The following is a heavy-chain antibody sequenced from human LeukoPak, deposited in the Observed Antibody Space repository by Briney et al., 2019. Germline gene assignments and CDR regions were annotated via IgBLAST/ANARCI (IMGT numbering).Heavy chain of an antibody. D-gene: IGHD3-22*01. CDR3: ARDPDYYDSSGYYDY. Sequence: SVKVSXKASGGTFSSYAISWVRQAPGQGLEWMGRIIPVFGTANYAQKFQGRVTITTDESTSTAYMELSSLRSEDTAVYYCARDPDYYDSSGYYDYWGQGTLVTVSS. CDR1: GGTFSSYA. J-gene: IGHJ4*02. CDR2: IIPVFGTA. V-gene: IGHV1-69*05.